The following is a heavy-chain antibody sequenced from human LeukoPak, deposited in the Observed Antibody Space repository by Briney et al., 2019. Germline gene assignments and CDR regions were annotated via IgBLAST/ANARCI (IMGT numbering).Heavy chain of an antibody. V-gene: IGHV3-23*01. J-gene: IGHJ4*02. Sequence: LGGSLRPSCAAPGFTFSSYAISWVRQAPGKGLEWVSGLSGSGGTTYYADSVKGRLTITRDNAKNTLYLEMNGLRADDTALYYCAKERSGGWPFDYWGQGTLVTVSS. CDR1: GFTFSSYA. CDR3: AKERSGGWPFDY. CDR2: LSGSGGTT. D-gene: IGHD6-19*01.